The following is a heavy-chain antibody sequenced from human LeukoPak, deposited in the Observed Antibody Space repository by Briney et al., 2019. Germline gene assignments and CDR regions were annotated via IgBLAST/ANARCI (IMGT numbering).Heavy chain of an antibody. Sequence: VASVRVSCKNSGGTFSRHAFSWVRQAPGQGLEWMEWISAYNGNTNYAQKLQGRVTMTTDTSTSTAYMELRSLTSDDTAVYYCARDCGAGLQQWFGELSDAFDIWGQGTMVTVSS. CDR3: ARDCGAGLQQWFGELSDAFDI. CDR1: GGTFSRHA. V-gene: IGHV1-18*01. D-gene: IGHD3-10*01. J-gene: IGHJ3*02. CDR2: ISAYNGNT.